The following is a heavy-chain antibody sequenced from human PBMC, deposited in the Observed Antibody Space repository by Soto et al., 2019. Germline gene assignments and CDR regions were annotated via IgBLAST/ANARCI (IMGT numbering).Heavy chain of an antibody. J-gene: IGHJ5*02. V-gene: IGHV3-23*01. CDR3: AKDRTGMVRGVIQNWFDP. CDR2: ISGSGGST. D-gene: IGHD3-10*01. CDR1: GFTFSSYA. Sequence: GESLKISCAASGFTFSSYAMSWVRQAPGKGLEWVSAISGSGGSTYYADSVKGRFTISRDNSKNTLYLQMNSLRAEDTAVYYCAKDRTGMVRGVIQNWFDPWGQGTLVTVSS.